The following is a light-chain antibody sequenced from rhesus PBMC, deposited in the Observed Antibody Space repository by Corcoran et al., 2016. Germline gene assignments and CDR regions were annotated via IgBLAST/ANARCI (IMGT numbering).Light chain of an antibody. CDR3: QQSSNVYS. J-gene: IGKJ2*01. V-gene: IGKV3-24*04. CDR2: GAS. CDR1: PSVGSY. Sequence: ETVVTQSPATLSLSPGERATLSCRASPSVGSYLAWYQQKPGQAPRLLISGASSRATGIPDRFRGSGSGTDFTLTSSSLEPEDVGVYYCQQSSNVYSFGQGTKVEIK.